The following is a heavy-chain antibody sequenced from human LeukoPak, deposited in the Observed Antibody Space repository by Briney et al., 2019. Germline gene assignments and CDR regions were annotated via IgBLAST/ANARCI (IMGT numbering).Heavy chain of an antibody. Sequence: SVKVSCKASGYIFASYRISWVRQAPGQGLEWMGWISGYNGDTNYAQKLQGRVTMTTDTSTSTAYMELRSLRSDDTAVYYCARFQDSDKLRYYYQYGMDVWGQGTTVTVSS. D-gene: IGHD1-26*01. CDR3: ARFQDSDKLRYYYQYGMDV. J-gene: IGHJ6*02. CDR2: ISGYNGDT. V-gene: IGHV1-18*01. CDR1: GYIFASYR.